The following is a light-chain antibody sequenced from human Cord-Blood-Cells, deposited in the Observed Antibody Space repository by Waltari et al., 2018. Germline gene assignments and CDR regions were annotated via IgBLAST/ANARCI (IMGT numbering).Light chain of an antibody. CDR3: QSYDSSNQV. V-gene: IGLV6-57*03. Sequence: NFMLTQPHSVSESPGKTVTISCTRSSGSIASNYAQWYQQRPGSAPTTVIYEDNQRPSGVPDWFSGSIDSSSNSASLTISGLKTEDEADYYCQSYDSSNQVFGGGTKLTVL. CDR2: EDN. J-gene: IGLJ3*02. CDR1: SGSIASNY.